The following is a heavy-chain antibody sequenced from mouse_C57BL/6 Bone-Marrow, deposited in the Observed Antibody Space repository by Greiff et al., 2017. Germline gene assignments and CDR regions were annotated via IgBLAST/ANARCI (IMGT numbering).Heavy chain of an antibody. V-gene: IGHV1-69*01. CDR3: ARRGHGNYWYFDV. J-gene: IGHJ1*03. Sequence: QVQLQQPGAELVMPGASVKLSCKASGYTFTSYWMHWVKQRPGQGLEWIGEIDPSDSYTNYNQKFKGKSTLTVDKSSSTAYMQLSSLTSEDSAVYYCARRGHGNYWYFDVWGTGTTVTVSS. CDR2: IDPSDSYT. CDR1: GYTFTSYW. D-gene: IGHD2-1*01.